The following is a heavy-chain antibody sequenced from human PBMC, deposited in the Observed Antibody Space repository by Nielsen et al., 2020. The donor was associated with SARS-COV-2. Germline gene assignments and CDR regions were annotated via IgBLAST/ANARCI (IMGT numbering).Heavy chain of an antibody. CDR3: AKDESITMVRGVSGAFDI. CDR1: GFTFDDYA. Sequence: GGSLRLSCAASGFTFDDYAMHWVRQAPGKGLEWVSGISWNSGSIGYADSVKGRFTISRDNAKNSLYLQMNSLRAEDTALYYCAKDESITMVRGVSGAFDIWGQGTMVTVSS. D-gene: IGHD3-10*01. J-gene: IGHJ3*02. CDR2: ISWNSGSI. V-gene: IGHV3-9*01.